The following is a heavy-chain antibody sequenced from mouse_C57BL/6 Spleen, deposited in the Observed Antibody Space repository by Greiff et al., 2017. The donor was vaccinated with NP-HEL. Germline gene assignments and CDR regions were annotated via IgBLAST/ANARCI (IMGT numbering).Heavy chain of an antibody. J-gene: IGHJ3*01. CDR3: AREMMDYDGAWFAY. V-gene: IGHV1-19*01. Sequence: VQLQQSGPVLVKPGASVKMSCKASGYTFTDYYMNWVKQSHGKSLEWIGVINPYNGGTSYNQKFKGKATLTVDKSSSTAYMELNSLTSEDSAVYYCAREMMDYDGAWFAYWGQGTLVTVSA. CDR1: GYTFTDYY. CDR2: INPYNGGT. D-gene: IGHD2-4*01.